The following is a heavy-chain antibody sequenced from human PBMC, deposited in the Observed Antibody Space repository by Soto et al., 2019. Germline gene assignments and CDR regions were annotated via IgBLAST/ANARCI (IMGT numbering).Heavy chain of an antibody. J-gene: IGHJ4*02. CDR1: GFTFSSYG. Sequence: QVQLVESGGGVVQPGRSLRLSCAASGFTFSSYGMHWVRQAPGKGLEWVAVISDDGSNKYYADSVKGRFTISRDNSKNTMYLQMNSLRAEDTAVYYCARGDTSFDYWGLGTLVTVSS. D-gene: IGHD3-16*01. V-gene: IGHV3-30*03. CDR3: ARGDTSFDY. CDR2: ISDDGSNK.